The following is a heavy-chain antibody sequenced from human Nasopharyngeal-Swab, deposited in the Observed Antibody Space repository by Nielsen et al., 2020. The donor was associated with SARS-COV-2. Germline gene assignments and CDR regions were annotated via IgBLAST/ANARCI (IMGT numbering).Heavy chain of an antibody. Sequence: GESLKISCVASGFTFRNYGMPWVRQAPGKGLEWVAVISYDGSNTYYSDSVKGRFTISRDKSKNTLYLQMTSLRPEDTAVYYCAKDQASFGHKFESSTGEDYWGQGTLVTVSS. CDR3: AKDQASFGHKFESSTGEDY. CDR2: ISYDGSNT. D-gene: IGHD2-8*02. CDR1: GFTFRNYG. V-gene: IGHV3-30*18. J-gene: IGHJ4*02.